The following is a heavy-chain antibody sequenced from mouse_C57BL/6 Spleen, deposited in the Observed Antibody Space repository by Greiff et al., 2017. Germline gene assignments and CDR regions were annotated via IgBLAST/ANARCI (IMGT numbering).Heavy chain of an antibody. J-gene: IGHJ4*01. CDR1: GFSLTSYG. V-gene: IGHV2-6*03. Sequence: QVQLQESGPGLVAPSQSLSITCTVSGFSLTSYGVHWVRQPPGKGLEWLVVIWSDGSTTYNSALKSRLSISKDNSKSQVFLKMNSLQTDDTAMYYCARVTTVDYYAMDDWGQGTSVTVSS. D-gene: IGHD1-1*01. CDR2: IWSDGST. CDR3: ARVTTVDYYAMDD.